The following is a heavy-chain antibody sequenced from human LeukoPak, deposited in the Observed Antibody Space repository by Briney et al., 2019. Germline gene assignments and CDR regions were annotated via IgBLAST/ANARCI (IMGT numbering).Heavy chain of an antibody. CDR1: GFTFDDYA. V-gene: IGHV3-43*02. Sequence: PGGSLRLSCAASGFTFDDYAMHWVRQAPGKGLEWVSLISGDGGSTYYADSVKGRFTISRDNSKNSLYLQMNSLRTEDTALYYCAKGVSPDRPYYYYYYYYMDVWGKGTTVTVSS. CDR3: AKGVSPDRPYYYYYYYYMDV. D-gene: IGHD3-10*01. J-gene: IGHJ6*03. CDR2: ISGDGGST.